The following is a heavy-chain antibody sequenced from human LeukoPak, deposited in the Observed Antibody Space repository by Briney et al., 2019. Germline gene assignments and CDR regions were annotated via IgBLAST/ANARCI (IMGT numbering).Heavy chain of an antibody. J-gene: IGHJ5*02. Sequence: GASVKVSCKASGYTFTSYYMHWVRQAPGQGLEWMGIINPSGGSTSYAQKFQGRVTMTGDTSTSTVYMELSSLRSEDTAVYYCARGPHIGYCSSTSCLPLFDPWGQGTLVTVSS. D-gene: IGHD2-2*01. V-gene: IGHV1-46*01. CDR2: INPSGGST. CDR1: GYTFTSYY. CDR3: ARGPHIGYCSSTSCLPLFDP.